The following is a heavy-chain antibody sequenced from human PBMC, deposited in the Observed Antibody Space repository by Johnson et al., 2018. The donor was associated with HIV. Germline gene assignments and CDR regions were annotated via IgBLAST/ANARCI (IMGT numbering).Heavy chain of an antibody. D-gene: IGHD2-8*01. V-gene: IGHV3-11*04. Sequence: QEQLVESGGGVVQPGRSLRLSCAASGFTFSDYYMSWIRQAPGKGLEWVSYISSSGSIIYYADSVKGRFTISRDNAKNSLYLQMNSLRAEDTAVYYCARGDCTNGVCPPPRRDAFDIWGQGTMVTVSS. J-gene: IGHJ3*02. CDR2: ISSSGSII. CDR1: GFTFSDYY. CDR3: ARGDCTNGVCPPPRRDAFDI.